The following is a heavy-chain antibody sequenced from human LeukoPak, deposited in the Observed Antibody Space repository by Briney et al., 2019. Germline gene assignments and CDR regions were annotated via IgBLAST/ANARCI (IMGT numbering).Heavy chain of an antibody. CDR1: GFTFSNYY. D-gene: IGHD2-21*02. V-gene: IGHV3-11*04. Sequence: GGSLRLSCAASGFTFSNYYMSWIRQAPGKGLEWLSYITDSGSTTSYADSVKGRFTVSGDNAKNSLYLQMNSLRVEDTAVYFCARIYCGGDCPHYYFDHWGQGTLVTVSS. J-gene: IGHJ4*02. CDR3: ARIYCGGDCPHYYFDH. CDR2: ITDSGSTT.